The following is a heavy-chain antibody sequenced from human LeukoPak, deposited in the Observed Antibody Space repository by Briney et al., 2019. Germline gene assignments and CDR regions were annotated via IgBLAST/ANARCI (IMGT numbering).Heavy chain of an antibody. V-gene: IGHV3-30*02. Sequence: GGSLRLSCAASGFTFSSYGMHWLRQAPGKGLEWVAFIRYDGSNKYYADSVKGRFTISRDNSKNTLYLQMNSLRAEDTAVYYSAKDFPSSGYYPDAFDIWGQGTMVTVSS. CDR3: AKDFPSSGYYPDAFDI. CDR2: IRYDGSNK. CDR1: GFTFSSYG. D-gene: IGHD3-22*01. J-gene: IGHJ3*02.